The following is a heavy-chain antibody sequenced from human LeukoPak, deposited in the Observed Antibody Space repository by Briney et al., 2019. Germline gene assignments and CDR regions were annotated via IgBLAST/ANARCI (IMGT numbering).Heavy chain of an antibody. D-gene: IGHD3-10*01. V-gene: IGHV3-23*01. CDR3: AKDLDYYGSGSPDY. CDR2: ISGSGGST. CDR1: GFTVSRNH. Sequence: GGSLRLSCAASGFTVSRNHMSWVRQAPGKGLEWVSAISGSGGSTYYADSVKGRFTISRDNSKNTLYLQMNSLRAEDTAVYYCAKDLDYYGSGSPDYWGQGTLVTVSS. J-gene: IGHJ4*02.